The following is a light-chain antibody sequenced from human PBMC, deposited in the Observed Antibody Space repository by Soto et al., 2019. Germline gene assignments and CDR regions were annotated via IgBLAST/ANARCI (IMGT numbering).Light chain of an antibody. V-gene: IGLV2-14*01. CDR1: SSEVGGYDY. J-gene: IGLJ2*01. CDR3: SSYTTTSSHVL. Sequence: QSALTQPASVSGSAGQSITISCTGMSSEVGGYDYVSWYQQHPGKAPKLLIFELTNRPSGISSRFSGSKSGSTASLTISGLQAEDEADYLCSSYTTTSSHVLFGGGTKVTVL. CDR2: ELT.